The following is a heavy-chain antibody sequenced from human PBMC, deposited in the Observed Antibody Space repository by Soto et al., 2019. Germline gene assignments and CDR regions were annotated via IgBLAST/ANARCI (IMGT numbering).Heavy chain of an antibody. V-gene: IGHV4-30-4*03. Sequence: SEILSLTCTVSCDSIVDVNNHCICIRKAPGKGLEWIGDIYNSGSTHYNPSLKSRVSILLDTSNNQFSLKLTSVTAADTAVYFCSLYKSDIEMPRLYYFDFWGKGTVVTVSP. D-gene: IGHD3-16*02. CDR1: CDSIVDVNNH. CDR3: SLYKSDIEMPRLYYFDF. J-gene: IGHJ4*02. CDR2: IYNSGST.